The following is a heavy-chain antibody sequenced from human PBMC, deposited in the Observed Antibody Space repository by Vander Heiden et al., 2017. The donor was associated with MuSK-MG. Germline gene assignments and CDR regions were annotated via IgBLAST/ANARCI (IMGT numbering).Heavy chain of an antibody. J-gene: IGHJ5*02. CDR3: ARDQPGAGYSNP. V-gene: IGHV4-4*07. D-gene: IGHD3-22*01. CDR2: FPFSGGT. Sequence: QVQLQESGPGLLKPSETLSLTCTVFGSSITKYYCSWFGQTAGMGLEWIGRFPFSGGTDSRPSIKSRVTMSVDTSKNQFSLSLTSVTAADTAIYFCARDQPGAGYSNPWGQGTLVTVSS. CDR1: GSSITKYY.